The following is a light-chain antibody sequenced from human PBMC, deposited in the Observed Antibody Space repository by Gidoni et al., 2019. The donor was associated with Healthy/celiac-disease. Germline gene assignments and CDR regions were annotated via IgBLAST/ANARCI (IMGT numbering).Light chain of an antibody. J-gene: IGKJ5*01. CDR2: AAS. CDR1: QSISSY. Sequence: IHLTQPTSFLSASVGDRVTITCRASQSISSYLNWYQQKPGKAPKLLIYAASSLQSGVPSRFSGSGSGTDFTLTISSMQPEDFATYYCQQSYSTPPITFGQGTRLEIK. CDR3: QQSYSTPPIT. V-gene: IGKV1-39*01.